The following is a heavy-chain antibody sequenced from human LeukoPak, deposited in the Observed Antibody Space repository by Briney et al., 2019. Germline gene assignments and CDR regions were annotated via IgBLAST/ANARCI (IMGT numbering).Heavy chain of an antibody. Sequence: SETLSLTCTVSGGSISSYYWGWIRQPPGKGLEWIGGIYYSGSTYYNPSLKSRVTISVDTSKNQFSLKLSSVTAADTAVYYCARDLVAFTIFGVVTYFDYWGQGTLVTVSS. V-gene: IGHV4-39*07. CDR2: IYYSGST. CDR3: ARDLVAFTIFGVVTYFDY. J-gene: IGHJ4*02. D-gene: IGHD3-3*01. CDR1: GGSISSYY.